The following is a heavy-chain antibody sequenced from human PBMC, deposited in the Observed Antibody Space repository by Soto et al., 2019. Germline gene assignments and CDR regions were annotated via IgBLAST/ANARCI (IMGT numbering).Heavy chain of an antibody. CDR3: AKDLGATNYYYGMDV. D-gene: IGHD1-26*01. V-gene: IGHV3-30*18. CDR1: GFTFSDYG. Sequence: QVQLVESGGGVVQPGKSLRLSCAASGFTFSDYGRHWVRQAPGKGLEWVAVISYDGTNKYYADSVKGRFTISRDNSKDTLYLQMNSLRAEDTAVFYCAKDLGATNYYYGMDVWGQGTTVTVSS. CDR2: ISYDGTNK. J-gene: IGHJ6*02.